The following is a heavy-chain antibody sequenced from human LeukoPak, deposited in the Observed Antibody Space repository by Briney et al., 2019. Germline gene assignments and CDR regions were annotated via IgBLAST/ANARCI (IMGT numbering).Heavy chain of an antibody. D-gene: IGHD3-3*01. J-gene: IGHJ3*02. CDR1: VFTFSSYG. V-gene: IGHV3-30*18. CDR2: IPYDGSKK. CDR3: AKDFSRWATIFLYAFDI. Sequence: GGSLRLSCAASVFTFSSYGMHWVRQAPGRGLEWVAVIPYDGSKKYYADSVKGRFTISRDNSKNTLYLQMNGLRAEDTAVYYCAKDFSRWATIFLYAFDIWGQGTMVTVSS.